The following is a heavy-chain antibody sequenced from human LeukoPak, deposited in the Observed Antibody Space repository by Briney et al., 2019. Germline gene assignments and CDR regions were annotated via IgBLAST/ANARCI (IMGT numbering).Heavy chain of an antibody. V-gene: IGHV3-74*01. Sequence: PGGSLRLSCAASGFTFGSYWMHWVRQAPGKGLVWVSRINSDGSSTSYADSVKGRFTISRDNAKNTLYLQMNSLRAEDTAVYYCARVVAAVAGTVDHDYWGQGTLVTVSS. CDR1: GFTFGSYW. J-gene: IGHJ4*02. CDR3: ARVVAAVAGTVDHDY. CDR2: INSDGSST. D-gene: IGHD6-19*01.